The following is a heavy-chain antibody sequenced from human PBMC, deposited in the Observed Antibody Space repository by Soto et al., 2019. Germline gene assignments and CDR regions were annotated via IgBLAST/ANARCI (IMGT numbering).Heavy chain of an antibody. V-gene: IGHV4-34*01. CDR3: ARAFGYYGSGRYGMDV. Sequence: QVQLQQWGAGLLKPSETLSLTCAVYGGSFSGYYWSWIRQPPGKGLEWIGEINHSGSTNYNPSLMSRVTISVDTSKNQFSLKLSSVTAADTAVYYCARAFGYYGSGRYGMDVWGQGTTVTVSS. CDR2: INHSGST. D-gene: IGHD3-10*01. CDR1: GGSFSGYY. J-gene: IGHJ6*02.